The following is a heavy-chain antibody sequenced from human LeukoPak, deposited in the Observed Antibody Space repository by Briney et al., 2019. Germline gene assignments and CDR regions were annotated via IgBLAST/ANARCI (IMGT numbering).Heavy chain of an antibody. J-gene: IGHJ4*02. Sequence: ASVKVSCKVSGYTLTELSMHWVRQAPGRGLEWMGGFDPEDGETIYAQKFQGRVTMTEGTSTDTAYMELSSLRSEDTAVYYCATDGALVGDTGYWGQGTLVTVSS. CDR3: ATDGALVGDTGY. CDR1: GYTLTELS. D-gene: IGHD1-26*01. CDR2: FDPEDGET. V-gene: IGHV1-24*01.